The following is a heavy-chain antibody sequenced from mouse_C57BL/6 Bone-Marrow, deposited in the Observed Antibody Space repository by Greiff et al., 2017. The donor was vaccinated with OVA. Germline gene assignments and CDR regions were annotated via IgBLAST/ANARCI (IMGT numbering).Heavy chain of an antibody. Sequence: QVTLKVCGPGILQPSQTLSLTCSFSGFSLSTFGMGVGWIRHPSGQGLEWLAHIWWGDDKYYNPALKSRLTISKDTSKNQVFLKIANVDTADTATYYCAGMVTTRGHYFDYGGQGTTLTVSS. CDR3: AGMVTTRGHYFDY. CDR1: GFSLSTFGMG. J-gene: IGHJ2*01. V-gene: IGHV8-8*01. D-gene: IGHD2-2*01. CDR2: IWWGDDK.